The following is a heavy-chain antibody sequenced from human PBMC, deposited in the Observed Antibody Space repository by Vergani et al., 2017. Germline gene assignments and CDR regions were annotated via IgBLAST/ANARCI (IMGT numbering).Heavy chain of an antibody. Sequence: QVQLEESGPGLVKPSETLSLTCTVSGGSFNTYYWSWIRQSPGKGLEWIGYIYSTGSTNYNPSLNSRVTMSVDTSKNQFSLKLGSVTAADTAVYFWARHDGLEDDDVPWGRWFDPWGQGTPVTVSS. D-gene: IGHD7-27*01. CDR2: IYSTGST. V-gene: IGHV4-59*08. J-gene: IGHJ5*02. CDR3: ARHDGLEDDDVPWGRWFDP. CDR1: GGSFNTYY.